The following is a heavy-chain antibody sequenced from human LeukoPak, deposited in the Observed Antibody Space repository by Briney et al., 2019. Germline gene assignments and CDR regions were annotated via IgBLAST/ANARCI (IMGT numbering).Heavy chain of an antibody. D-gene: IGHD3-22*01. CDR2: IIPIFGTA. CDR1: GGTFSSYA. V-gene: IGHV1-69*05. Sequence: GSSVKVSCKASGGTFSSYAISWVRQAPGQGLEWMGGIIPIFGTANYAQKFQGRVTITTDESTSTACMELSSLRTEDTAVYYCARDEGYSSGYYAWGQGTLVTVSS. J-gene: IGHJ4*02. CDR3: ARDEGYSSGYYA.